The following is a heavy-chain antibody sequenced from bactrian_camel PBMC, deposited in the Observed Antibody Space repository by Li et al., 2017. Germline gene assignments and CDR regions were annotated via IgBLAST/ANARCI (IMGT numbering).Heavy chain of an antibody. Sequence: VQLVESGGGLVQPGGSLRLSCVVSTDTPSAYMMSPNMNCMAWFRQAPGKGLEWVSHISTVSMLGSTYADSVKGRFTISRDNAKNTLYLHLNSLKTEDTAMYYCTKDSTDAGWASTYWGQGTQVTVS. J-gene: IGHJ4*01. CDR2: ISTVSMLGST. CDR1: TDTPSAYMMSPNMNC. V-gene: IGHV3S1*01. CDR3: TKDSTDAGWASTY. D-gene: IGHD1*01.